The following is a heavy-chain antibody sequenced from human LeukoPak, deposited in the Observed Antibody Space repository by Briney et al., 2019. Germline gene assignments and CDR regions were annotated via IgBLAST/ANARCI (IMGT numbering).Heavy chain of an antibody. CDR2: IYSGGST. CDR3: AKDITPYYGSGSHDY. J-gene: IGHJ4*02. V-gene: IGHV3-53*05. CDR1: GFTVSSNY. D-gene: IGHD3-10*01. Sequence: GGSLRLSCAASGFTVSSNYMSWVRQAPGKGLEWVSVIYSGGSTYYADSVKGRFTISRDNSKNTLYLQMNSLRAEDTALYYCAKDITPYYGSGSHDYWGQGTLVTVSS.